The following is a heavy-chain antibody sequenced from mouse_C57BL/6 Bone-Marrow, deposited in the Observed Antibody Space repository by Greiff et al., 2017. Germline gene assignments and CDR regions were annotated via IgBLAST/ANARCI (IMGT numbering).Heavy chain of an antibody. CDR1: GYTFTSYW. V-gene: IGHV1-52*01. J-gene: IGHJ2*01. CDR3: ARSAPNWDFDY. Sequence: QVQLQQPGAELVRPGSSVKLSCKASGYTFTSYWMHWVKQRPIQGLEWIGNIDPSDSETHYNQKFKDKATLTVEKSSSTAYMQLSSLTSEDSAVYYCARSAPNWDFDYWGQGTTLTVSS. D-gene: IGHD4-1*01. CDR2: IDPSDSET.